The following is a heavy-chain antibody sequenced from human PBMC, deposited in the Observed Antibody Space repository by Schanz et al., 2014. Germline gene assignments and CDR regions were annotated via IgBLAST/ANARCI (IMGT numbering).Heavy chain of an antibody. J-gene: IGHJ4*02. CDR3: AKYRGYYRVSGSYRELEY. V-gene: IGHV3-33*06. CDR2: IWSDGTNE. CDR1: GFTFSSYS. D-gene: IGHD3-10*01. Sequence: VQLVESGGGLVQPGGSLRLSCTASGFTFSSYSMNWVRQAPGKGLEWVAVIWSDGTNEYYADSVKGRFTISGDNSKNTLYLQMNSLRPEDTAVYYCAKYRGYYRVSGSYRELEYWGQGTLVTVSS.